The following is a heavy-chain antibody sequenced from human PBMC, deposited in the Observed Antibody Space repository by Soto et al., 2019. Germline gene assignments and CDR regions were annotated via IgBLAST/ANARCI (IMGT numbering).Heavy chain of an antibody. V-gene: IGHV4-34*01. J-gene: IGHJ5*02. CDR2: INHSGST. Sequence: PSETLSLTCAVYGGSFSGYYWSWIRQPPGKGLEWIGEINHSGSTNYNPSLKSRVTISVDTSKNQFSLKLSSVTAADTAVYYCAGWTYYYGSGSYNGWFDPWGQGTLVT. D-gene: IGHD3-10*01. CDR1: GGSFSGYY. CDR3: AGWTYYYGSGSYNGWFDP.